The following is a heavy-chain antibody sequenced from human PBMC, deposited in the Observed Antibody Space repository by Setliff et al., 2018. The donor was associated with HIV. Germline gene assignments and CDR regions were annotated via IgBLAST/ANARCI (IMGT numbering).Heavy chain of an antibody. V-gene: IGHV4-59*01. J-gene: IGHJ4*02. Sequence: SETLSLTCTVSGGSISSYYWSWIRQPPGKGLEWIGYIYYSGSTNYNPSLKSRVTITVDTSKNQFSLRLSSVTAADTAVYYCARGYYNFWSGYPPLEYWGQGTLVTVSS. CDR1: GGSISSYY. CDR2: IYYSGST. D-gene: IGHD3-3*01. CDR3: ARGYYNFWSGYPPLEY.